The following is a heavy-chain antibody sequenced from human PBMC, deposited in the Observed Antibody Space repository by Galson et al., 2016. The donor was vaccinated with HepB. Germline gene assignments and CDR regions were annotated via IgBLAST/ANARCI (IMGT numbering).Heavy chain of an antibody. CDR1: GGSISSSSYY. CDR2: IYYSGST. J-gene: IGHJ4*02. V-gene: IGHV4-39*01. D-gene: IGHD5-24*01. CDR3: ARNERRWLHSPYYFDS. Sequence: ETLSLTCTVSGGSISSSSYYWDWIRQPPGKGLEWIGSIYYSGSTYYNPSLKSRVTISVDTSKNQFSLKLSSVTAADTAVYYYARNERRWLHSPYYFDSWGQGTLVTVSS.